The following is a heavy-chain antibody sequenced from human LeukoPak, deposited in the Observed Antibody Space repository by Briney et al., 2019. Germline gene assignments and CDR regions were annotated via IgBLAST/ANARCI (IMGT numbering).Heavy chain of an antibody. CDR2: INHSGST. Sequence: PSETLSLTCAVYGGSFSGYYWSWIRQPPGKGLEWIGEINHSGSTNYNPSLKSRVTISVDTSKNQFSLKLSSVTAADTAVYYCARGYYDFWSGYPQVELFDYWGQGTLVTVSS. D-gene: IGHD3-3*01. CDR3: ARGYYDFWSGYPQVELFDY. J-gene: IGHJ4*02. V-gene: IGHV4-34*01. CDR1: GGSFSGYY.